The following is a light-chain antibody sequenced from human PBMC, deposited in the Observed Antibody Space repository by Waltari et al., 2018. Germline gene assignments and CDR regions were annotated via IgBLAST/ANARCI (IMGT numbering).Light chain of an antibody. CDR2: GAS. CDR1: QSVSSSY. CDR3: QYADTSLIT. V-gene: IGKV3-20*01. J-gene: IGKJ5*01. Sequence: EIALTLSPGTLSLSPGERATLSCRASQSVSSSYLAWYHHKPGQAPRLLIYGASNRATGIPDRFSGSGSGTDFTLTINRLEPEDFAVYYCQYADTSLITFGQGTRLEIK.